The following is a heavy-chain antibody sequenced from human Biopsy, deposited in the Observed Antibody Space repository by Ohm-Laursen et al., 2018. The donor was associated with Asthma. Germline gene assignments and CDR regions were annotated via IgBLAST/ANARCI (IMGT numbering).Heavy chain of an antibody. D-gene: IGHD2-21*02. CDR1: GVSISSDY. Sequence: SETLSLTCTVSGVSISSDYWSWIRQPPGKGLEWIGHIYYSGSTNYQPSLKSRVTISVDTSKNQFSLKLRSVTAADAAVYNCARGISRVTGLFDHFDSWGQGTLVTVSS. CDR2: IYYSGST. J-gene: IGHJ4*02. V-gene: IGHV4-59*01. CDR3: ARGISRVTGLFDHFDS.